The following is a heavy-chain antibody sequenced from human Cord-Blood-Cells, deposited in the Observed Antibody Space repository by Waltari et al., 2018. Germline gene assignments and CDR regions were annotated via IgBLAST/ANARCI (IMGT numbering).Heavy chain of an antibody. Sequence: QVQLQQWGAGLLKPSETLSLTCAVYGGCSSGYYWRWSRQPPGKGLEWIGEINHSGSTNYNPSLKSRVTISVDTSKNQFSLKLSSVTAADTAEYYCARGPTTFDPWGQGTLVTVSS. D-gene: IGHD4-17*01. J-gene: IGHJ5*02. V-gene: IGHV4-34*01. CDR3: ARGPTTFDP. CDR2: INHSGST. CDR1: GGCSSGYY.